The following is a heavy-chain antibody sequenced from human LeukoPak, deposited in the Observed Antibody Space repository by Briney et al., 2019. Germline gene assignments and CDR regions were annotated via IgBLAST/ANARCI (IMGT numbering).Heavy chain of an antibody. CDR3: AYARGSSWTNGMDV. Sequence: GRSLRLSCAASGFTFSSYGMHWVRQAPGKGLEWVAVISYDGSNKYYADSVKGRFTISRDNSKNTLYLQMNSLRAEDTAVYYCAYARGSSWTNGMDVWSQGTTVTVSS. V-gene: IGHV3-30*03. D-gene: IGHD6-13*01. CDR2: ISYDGSNK. J-gene: IGHJ6*02. CDR1: GFTFSSYG.